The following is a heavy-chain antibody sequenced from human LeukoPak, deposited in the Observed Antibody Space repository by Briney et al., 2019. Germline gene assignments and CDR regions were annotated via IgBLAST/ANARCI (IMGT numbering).Heavy chain of an antibody. CDR1: GGSISSYY. V-gene: IGHV4-59*01. J-gene: IGHJ6*03. CDR3: AREIRITMVRGGAGYYYMDV. D-gene: IGHD3-10*01. Sequence: SETLSLTCTVSGGSISSYYWSWIRQPPGKGLEWIGYIYYSGSTNYNPSLKSRVTISVDTSKNHFSLKLSSVTAADTAVYYCAREIRITMVRGGAGYYYMDVWGKGTTVTISS. CDR2: IYYSGST.